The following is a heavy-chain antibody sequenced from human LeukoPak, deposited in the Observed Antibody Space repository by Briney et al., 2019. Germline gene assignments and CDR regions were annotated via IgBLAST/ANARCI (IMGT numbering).Heavy chain of an antibody. CDR3: AKDRYGDYEAPFHYYMDA. V-gene: IGHV1-2*02. J-gene: IGHJ6*03. CDR2: INPNSGVT. Sequence: GASVRVSCKASGGTFSSYNIHWVRQAPGQGLEWMGWINPNSGVTNYAQKLQGRVTITRDTSIDTAYMQLSRLRSDDTAVYYCAKDRYGDYEAPFHYYMDAWGRGTTVTVSS. D-gene: IGHD5-12*01. CDR1: GGTFSSYN.